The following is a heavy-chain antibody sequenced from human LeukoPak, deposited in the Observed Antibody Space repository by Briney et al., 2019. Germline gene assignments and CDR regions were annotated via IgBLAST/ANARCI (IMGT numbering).Heavy chain of an antibody. CDR1: GFTFSSYS. J-gene: IGHJ6*04. Sequence: GSLRLSCTASGFTFSSYSMNWVRQAPGKGLEWVSSISSSSSYIYYADSVKGRFTISRDNAKNSLYLQMNSLRAEDTAVYYCAELGITMIGGVWGKGTTVTISS. CDR2: ISSSSSYI. CDR3: AELGITMIGGV. V-gene: IGHV3-21*01. D-gene: IGHD3-10*02.